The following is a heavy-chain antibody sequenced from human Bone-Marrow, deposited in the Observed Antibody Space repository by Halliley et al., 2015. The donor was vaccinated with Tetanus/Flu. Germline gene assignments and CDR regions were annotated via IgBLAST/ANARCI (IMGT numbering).Heavy chain of an antibody. V-gene: IGHV4-59*01. D-gene: IGHD2-21*01. Sequence: GRTKNNPSPKSRVTIAGDTSKNQLPLKLNSVTAAATAVYYCARVVSGRAVVSSQSIDFWGQGTLVTVSS. J-gene: IGHJ4*02. CDR2: GRT. CDR3: ARVVSGRAVVSSQSIDF.